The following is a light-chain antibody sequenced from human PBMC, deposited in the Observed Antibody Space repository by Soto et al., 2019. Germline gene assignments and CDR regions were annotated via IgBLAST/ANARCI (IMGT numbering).Light chain of an antibody. CDR2: DAS. CDR1: QSVSSY. CDR3: QQCSKT. V-gene: IGKV3-11*01. J-gene: IGKJ1*01. Sequence: ESVLTQSPATLSLSPGERATLSCRASQSVSSYLAWYQQKPGQAPRLLIYDASNRATGIPARFSGSGSGTDFTLSISKLEPAYLALFHCQQCSKTVGQ.